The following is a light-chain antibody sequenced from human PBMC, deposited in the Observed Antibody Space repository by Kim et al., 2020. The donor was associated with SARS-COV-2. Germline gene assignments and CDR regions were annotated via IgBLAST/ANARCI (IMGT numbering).Light chain of an antibody. Sequence: GHPVHITCQGDSLRNSYSSWYQQKAGQAPKLILYPTNKRPSGIPDRFSGSRSGNTASLTIPGTQAEDEADYYCNSRDSRGHHPWVFGGGTQLTVL. V-gene: IGLV3-19*01. CDR2: PTN. CDR1: SLRNSY. CDR3: NSRDSRGHHPWV. J-gene: IGLJ3*02.